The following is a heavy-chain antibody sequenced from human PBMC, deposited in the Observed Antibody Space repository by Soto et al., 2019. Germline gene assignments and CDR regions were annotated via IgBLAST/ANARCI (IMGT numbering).Heavy chain of an antibody. CDR3: AASIFYYGMDV. V-gene: IGHV5-51*01. J-gene: IGHJ6*02. Sequence: PGESLKISCKGSGYIFTSYWIAWVRQMPGKGLEWMGIIYPHDSDTRFSPSFQGQVTMSADKSINTAYLQWSSLKASDTAIYYCAASIFYYGMDVWGQGTTVTVSS. CDR2: IYPHDSDT. CDR1: GYIFTSYW.